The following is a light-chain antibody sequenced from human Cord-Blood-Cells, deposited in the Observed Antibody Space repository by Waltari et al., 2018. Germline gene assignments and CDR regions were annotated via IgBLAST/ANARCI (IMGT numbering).Light chain of an antibody. CDR1: SSDVGSYNL. Sequence: QSALTQPASVSGSPGQSINISCTGTSSDVGSYNLVSWYQQHPGKAPKLRIYEGSKRPSGVSNRFSGSKSGNTASLTISGLQAEDEADYYCCSYAGSSTFYVFGTGTKVTVL. J-gene: IGLJ1*01. CDR2: EGS. V-gene: IGLV2-23*03. CDR3: CSYAGSSTFYV.